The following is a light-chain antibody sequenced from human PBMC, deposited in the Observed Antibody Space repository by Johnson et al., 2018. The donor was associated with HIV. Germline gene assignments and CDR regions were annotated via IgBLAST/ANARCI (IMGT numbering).Light chain of an antibody. CDR2: ENN. CDR1: SSNIGNNY. Sequence: VLTQPPSVSAAPGQKVTISCSGSSSNIGNNYVSWYQQLPGTAPKLLIYENNKRPSGIPDRFSAYKSGTSATLGITGLQTGDEADYYCGTWDSSLSAGVFGTGTKVTVL. CDR3: GTWDSSLSAGV. J-gene: IGLJ1*01. V-gene: IGLV1-51*02.